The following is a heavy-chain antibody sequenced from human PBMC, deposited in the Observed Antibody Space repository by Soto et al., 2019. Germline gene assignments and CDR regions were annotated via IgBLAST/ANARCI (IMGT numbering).Heavy chain of an antibody. CDR1: GFTFSSYG. CDR2: ISYGGSNK. V-gene: IGHV3-30*18. CDR3: AKYNCISTSCYRLYNWFDP. D-gene: IGHD2-2*01. J-gene: IGHJ5*02. Sequence: QVQLVESGGGVVQPGRSLRLSCAASGFTFSSYGMHWVRQAPGKGLEWVAVISYGGSNKYYADSVKGRFTISRDNSKNTLYLQLTHLRAEDTAVYYCAKYNCISTSCYRLYNWFDPWGQGTLVTVSS.